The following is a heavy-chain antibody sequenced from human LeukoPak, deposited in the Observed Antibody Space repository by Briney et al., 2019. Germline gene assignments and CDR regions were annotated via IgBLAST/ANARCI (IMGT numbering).Heavy chain of an antibody. Sequence: ASVKVSCKASGGTFSSYAISWVRQAPGQGLEWMGGIIPIFGTANYAQKFQGRVTITADKSTSTAYMELSSLRSEDTAVYYCARGMGATTWFDPWGQGTLVTVSS. V-gene: IGHV1-69*06. CDR3: ARGMGATTWFDP. CDR2: IIPIFGTA. D-gene: IGHD1-26*01. J-gene: IGHJ5*02. CDR1: GGTFSSYA.